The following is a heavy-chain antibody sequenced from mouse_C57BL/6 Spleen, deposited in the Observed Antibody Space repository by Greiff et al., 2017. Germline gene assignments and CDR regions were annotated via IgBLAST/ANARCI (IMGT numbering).Heavy chain of an antibody. D-gene: IGHD2-3*01. J-gene: IGHJ2*01. CDR2: INPNFGTT. Sequence: VQLQQPGPELVKPGASVKISCKASGYSFTDYNMNWVKQSHGKSLEWIGVINPNFGTTSYNQKFKGKATLTVDQSSSTAYMQLNSLTSEDSAVYYCAKCGYSHYFDCWGTGTTLTVST. CDR1: GYSFTDYN. V-gene: IGHV1-39*01. CDR3: AKCGYSHYFDC.